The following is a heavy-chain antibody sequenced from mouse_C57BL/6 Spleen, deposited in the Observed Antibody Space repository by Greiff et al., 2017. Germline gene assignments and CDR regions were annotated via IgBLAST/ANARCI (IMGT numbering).Heavy chain of an antibody. CDR3: ARYHYSTSYYTMDY. Sequence: EVKLVESGGGLVQPGGSLSLSCAASGFTFTDYYMSWVRQPPGKALEWLGFIRNKANGYTTEYSASVKGRFTISRDNSQSILYLQMDALRAEDRATYYCARYHYSTSYYTMDYWGQGTSVTVSS. V-gene: IGHV7-3*01. CDR2: IRNKANGYTT. J-gene: IGHJ4*01. D-gene: IGHD2-5*01. CDR1: GFTFTDYY.